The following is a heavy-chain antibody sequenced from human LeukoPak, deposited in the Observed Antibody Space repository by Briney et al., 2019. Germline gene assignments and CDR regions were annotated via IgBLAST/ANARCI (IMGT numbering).Heavy chain of an antibody. CDR1: GFTFSSYS. CDR3: ARVSPPSSGWYAFDY. D-gene: IGHD6-19*01. V-gene: IGHV3-21*01. J-gene: IGHJ4*02. Sequence: GGSLRLSCAASGFTFSSYSMNWVRQAPGKGLEWVSSISSSSSYIHYADSVKGRFTISRDNAKDSLYLQMNSLRAEDTAVYYCARVSPPSSGWYAFDYWGQGTLVTVSS. CDR2: ISSSSSYI.